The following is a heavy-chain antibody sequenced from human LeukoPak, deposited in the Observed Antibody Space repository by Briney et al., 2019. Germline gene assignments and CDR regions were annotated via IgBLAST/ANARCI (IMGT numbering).Heavy chain of an antibody. D-gene: IGHD3-10*01. CDR3: ARTPHYYGSGSYYRYNWFDP. CDR2: INHSGST. J-gene: IGHJ5*02. Sequence: SETLSLTCTVSGGSISSSSYYWGWIRQPPGKGLEWIGEINHSGSTNYNPSLKSRVTISVDTSKNQFSLKLSSVTAADTAVYYCARTPHYYGSGSYYRYNWFDPWGQGTLVTVSS. V-gene: IGHV4-39*07. CDR1: GGSISSSSYY.